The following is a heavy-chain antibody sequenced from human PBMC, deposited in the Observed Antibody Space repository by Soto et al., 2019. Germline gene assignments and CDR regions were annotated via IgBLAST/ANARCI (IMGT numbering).Heavy chain of an antibody. V-gene: IGHV4-34*01. J-gene: IGHJ4*02. CDR3: ACNYYDFWNGYYSVGYFDY. D-gene: IGHD3-3*01. CDR2: ITRSGNT. CDR1: GGSFSGHY. Sequence: PSETLSLTCAVYGGSFSGHYWTWIRQPPGKGLELVGEITRSGNTNYNPSLKSRVTISVDTSKNQFSLKLSSVTAADTAVYYCACNYYDFWNGYYSVGYFDYWVQGTPVTVSS.